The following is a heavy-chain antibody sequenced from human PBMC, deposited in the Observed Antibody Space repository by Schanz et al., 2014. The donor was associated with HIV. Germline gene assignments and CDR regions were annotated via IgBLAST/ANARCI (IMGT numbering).Heavy chain of an antibody. CDR2: MNPHSGNT. CDR1: GGNFSSYG. V-gene: IGHV1-8*02. Sequence: QVQLVQSGAEVKKPGSSVKVSCKASGGNFSSYGINWVRQATGQGLEWMGWMNPHSGNTGYAQKFQGRVTMTRDTSITTAYMELSSLRSEDTAVYYCARRSRFGYGSGSYDLDYWGQGTLVTVSS. J-gene: IGHJ4*02. D-gene: IGHD3-10*01. CDR3: ARRSRFGYGSGSYDLDY.